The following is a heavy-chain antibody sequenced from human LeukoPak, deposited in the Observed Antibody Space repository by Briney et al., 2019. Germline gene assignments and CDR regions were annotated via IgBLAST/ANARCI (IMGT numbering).Heavy chain of an antibody. Sequence: GGSLRLSCAAPGFTFSSYAMSWVRQAPGKGLEWVSAISGSGGSTYYADSVKGRFTISRDNSKNTLYLQMNSLRAEDTAVYYCTRIVVVPAAKTGAFDIWGQGTMVTVSS. CDR1: GFTFSSYA. D-gene: IGHD2-2*01. CDR2: ISGSGGST. J-gene: IGHJ3*02. CDR3: TRIVVVPAAKTGAFDI. V-gene: IGHV3-23*01.